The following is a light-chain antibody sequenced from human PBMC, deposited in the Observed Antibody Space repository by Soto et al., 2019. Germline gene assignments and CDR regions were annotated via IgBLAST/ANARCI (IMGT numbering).Light chain of an antibody. J-gene: IGKJ5*01. CDR3: QHRSSWPVS. V-gene: IGKV3-11*01. Sequence: EIVLTQSPATLSLSPGDTATLSCRASQSVYIYLAWYQQKPGQSPRLLIYDASNRATGIPARFSGSGSGTDFTLTISSLEPEDFAIYYCQHRSSWPVSFGQGTRLEIK. CDR2: DAS. CDR1: QSVYIY.